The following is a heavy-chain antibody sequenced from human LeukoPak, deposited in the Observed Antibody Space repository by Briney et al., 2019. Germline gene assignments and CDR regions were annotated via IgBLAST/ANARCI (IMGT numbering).Heavy chain of an antibody. CDR2: ISTDGRNT. CDR1: GFALSTYA. CDR3: ARVNRGNAFDI. D-gene: IGHD4-23*01. Sequence: GGSLRLSCLATGFALSTYAMHWVRQAPGKGLEHVSTISTDGRNTYYADSVKGRFTISRDTSKNTLYLQMSSLRGDDTAVYYCARVNRGNAFDIWGQGTLVTVSS. J-gene: IGHJ3*02. V-gene: IGHV3-64D*06.